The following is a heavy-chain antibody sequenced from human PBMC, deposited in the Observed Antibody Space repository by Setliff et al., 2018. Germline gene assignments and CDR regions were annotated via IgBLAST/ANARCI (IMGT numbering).Heavy chain of an antibody. CDR1: GFRFTNFG. V-gene: IGHV1-69*05. J-gene: IGHJ2*01. D-gene: IGHD3-16*01. CDR2: IIPMFGTT. CDR3: VRDRSGGLWYFDL. Sequence: ASVKVSCKTSGFRFTNFGFSWVRQAPGQGLEWMGGIIPMFGTTNYAQKFQGRVTIITDESTTTAYMELSSLGSEDTAVYYCVRDRSGGLWYFDLWGRGTLVTVSS.